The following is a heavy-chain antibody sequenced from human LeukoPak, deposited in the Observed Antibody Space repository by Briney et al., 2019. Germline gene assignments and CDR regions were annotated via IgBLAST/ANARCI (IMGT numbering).Heavy chain of an antibody. J-gene: IGHJ4*02. V-gene: IGHV3-30*04. CDR1: GFDFNVYA. Sequence: QPGGSLRLSCAASGFDFNVYAMHWVRQAPGQGLEWVALVAYDGVYKDYAQPVKGRFIISRDNSNNMLFLEMNNLRLEDTAVYYCSSASSGQPDYWGQGTLVTVSS. D-gene: IGHD6-25*01. CDR3: SSASSGQPDY. CDR2: VAYDGVYK.